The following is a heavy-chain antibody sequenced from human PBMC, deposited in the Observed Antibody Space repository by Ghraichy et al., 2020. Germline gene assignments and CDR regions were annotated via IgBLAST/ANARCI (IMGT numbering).Heavy chain of an antibody. Sequence: SETLSLTCTVSGGSVSSGSYYWSWIRQPPGKGLEWIGYIYYSGSTNYNPSLKSRVTISVDTSKNQFSLKLSSVTAADTAVYYCARVVGGPYYDSSPHNWFDPWGQGTLVTVSS. CDR2: IYYSGST. D-gene: IGHD3-22*01. J-gene: IGHJ5*02. CDR3: ARVVGGPYYDSSPHNWFDP. V-gene: IGHV4-61*01. CDR1: GGSVSSGSYY.